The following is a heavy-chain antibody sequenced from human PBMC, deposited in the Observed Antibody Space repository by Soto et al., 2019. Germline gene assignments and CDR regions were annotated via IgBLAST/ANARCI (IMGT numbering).Heavy chain of an antibody. D-gene: IGHD4-17*01. J-gene: IGHJ6*02. CDR1: GGSSSNSRYY. Sequence: SETQSLTCTVSGGSSSNSRYYWAWIRQPPGKGLEWIGSIYHTGNTYYNPSLRSRVTISVDTSKNQFSLKLPSVTAADTAVYYCARIVYGDYYYYYGMDVWGQGTTVTVSS. CDR3: ARIVYGDYYYYYGMDV. V-gene: IGHV4-39*01. CDR2: IYHTGNT.